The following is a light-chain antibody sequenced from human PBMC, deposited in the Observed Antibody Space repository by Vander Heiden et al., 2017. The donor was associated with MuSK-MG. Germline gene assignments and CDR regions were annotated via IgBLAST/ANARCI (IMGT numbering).Light chain of an antibody. CDR2: GNS. CDR3: STLDYSRSGWV. J-gene: IGLJ3*02. V-gene: IGLV1-44*01. CDR1: SIMIGRYV. Sequence: QSALTQEASVSGSVGQMVTLSCSGNSIMIGRYVLGWYQQISHAPPILVFFGNSRPAGIPARYSGSKSATTASLTTSSLQPEDEADYYCSTLDYSRSGWVFGGGTKQTVL.